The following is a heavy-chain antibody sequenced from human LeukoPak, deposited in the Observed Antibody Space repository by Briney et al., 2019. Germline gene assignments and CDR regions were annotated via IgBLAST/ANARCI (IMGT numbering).Heavy chain of an antibody. CDR2: IYYSGTT. D-gene: IGHD6-13*01. V-gene: IGHV4-59*01. J-gene: IGHJ4*02. CDR1: GGSISSYY. CDR3: ARGVYIAAAQYGY. Sequence: SETLSLTCTVSGGSISSYYWSWIRQPPGKGPKWIGYIYYSGTTNYNPSLKSRVTISVDTSKNQFSLKLSSVTAADTAVYYCARGVYIAAAQYGYWGQGTLVSVSS.